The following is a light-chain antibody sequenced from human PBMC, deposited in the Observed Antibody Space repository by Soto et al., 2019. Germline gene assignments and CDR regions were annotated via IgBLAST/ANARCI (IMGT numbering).Light chain of an antibody. CDR3: SSYTAYTTLWV. J-gene: IGLJ3*02. V-gene: IGLV2-14*01. CDR2: GVS. Sequence: QSVLTQPASVSGSPGQSITISCTGTASDIGNYNYVSWYQLHPGKAPKLLIYGVSNRPSEVSNRFSGSKSGNAASLTISGLQAEDEADYYCSSYTAYTTLWVFGGGTQLTVL. CDR1: ASDIGNYNY.